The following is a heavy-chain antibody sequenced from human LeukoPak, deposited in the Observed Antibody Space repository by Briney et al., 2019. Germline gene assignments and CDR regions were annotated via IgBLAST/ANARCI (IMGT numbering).Heavy chain of an antibody. V-gene: IGHV4-59*01. CDR3: ARHRPLDLLRASYV. CDR2: ISYSGST. Sequence: SETLSLTCTVSGASIGTYYWSWIRQPPGKGLEWIGYISYSGSTNYNPSLKSRVTISVDTSRNQFSLNLSSVTAADTAVYYCARHRPLDLLRASYVWGRATMVTVSS. J-gene: IGHJ3*01. D-gene: IGHD3/OR15-3a*01. CDR1: GASIGTYY.